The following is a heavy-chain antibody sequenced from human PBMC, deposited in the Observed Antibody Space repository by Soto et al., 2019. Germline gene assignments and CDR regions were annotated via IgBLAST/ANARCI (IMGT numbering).Heavy chain of an antibody. CDR2: IWYDGSNK. D-gene: IGHD6-19*01. V-gene: IGHV3-33*01. Sequence: PGGSLRLSCAASGFTFSSYGMHWVRQAPGKGLEWVAVIWYDGSNKYYADSVKGRFTISRDNSKNTLYLQMNSLRAEDTAVYYCARVERQWLVGYDYWGQGTLVTVSS. CDR1: GFTFSSYG. J-gene: IGHJ4*02. CDR3: ARVERQWLVGYDY.